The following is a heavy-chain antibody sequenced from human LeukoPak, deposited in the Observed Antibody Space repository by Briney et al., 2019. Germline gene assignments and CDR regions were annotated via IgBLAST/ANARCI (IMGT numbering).Heavy chain of an antibody. D-gene: IGHD3-22*01. CDR1: GFTFSSYW. CDR2: IKEDGSEK. Sequence: GGSLRLSCAASGFTFSSYWMSWVRQAPGKGLEWVANIKEDGSEKYYVDSVKGRFTISRDNAKNSLSLQGNSLSAEDTAVYYCARSRSGYYEDYWGQGTLVTVSS. J-gene: IGHJ4*02. V-gene: IGHV3-7*01. CDR3: ARSRSGYYEDY.